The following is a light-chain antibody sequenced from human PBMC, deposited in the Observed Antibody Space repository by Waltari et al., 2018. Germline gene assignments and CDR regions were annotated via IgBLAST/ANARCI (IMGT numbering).Light chain of an antibody. CDR3: SSYRRSSTYVL. J-gene: IGLJ2*01. Sequence: QSALTQPASVSGSPGQSITISFSGISSDVGGYSFVSWYQQHPGKAPKLLIFDVSNRPSGVSNRFSGSKSGNTASLTISGLQPEDEADYYCSSYRRSSTYVLLGGGTKLTVL. CDR1: SSDVGGYSF. CDR2: DVS. V-gene: IGLV2-14*03.